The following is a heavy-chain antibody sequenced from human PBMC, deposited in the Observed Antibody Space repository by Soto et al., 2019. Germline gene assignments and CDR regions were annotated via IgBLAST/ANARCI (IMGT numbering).Heavy chain of an antibody. V-gene: IGHV5-51*01. CDR3: AGGGVRGVITRTRDYYGMDV. Sequence: PGESLRISCKGSGYHFTSYWSGWVRQMTGKGLEWMGIIYPGDSDTRYSPSFQGQVTISADKSISTAYLQWSSLKASDTAMYYCAGGGVRGVITRTRDYYGMDVWGQGTTVTVSS. CDR2: IYPGDSDT. J-gene: IGHJ6*02. CDR1: GYHFTSYW. D-gene: IGHD3-10*01.